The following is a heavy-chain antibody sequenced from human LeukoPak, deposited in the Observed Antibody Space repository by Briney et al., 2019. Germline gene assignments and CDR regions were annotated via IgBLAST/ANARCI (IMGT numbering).Heavy chain of an antibody. V-gene: IGHV3-30*03. J-gene: IGHJ4*02. CDR1: GFTFSSYG. CDR2: ISYDGSNK. Sequence: GGSLRLSCAASGFTFSSYGIHWVRQAPGKGLEWVAVISYDGSNKYYADSVTGRFTISRDNSKNTLYLQMNSLRAEDTAVYYCALLRYFDWPDGYWGQGTLVTVSS. D-gene: IGHD3-9*01. CDR3: ALLRYFDWPDGY.